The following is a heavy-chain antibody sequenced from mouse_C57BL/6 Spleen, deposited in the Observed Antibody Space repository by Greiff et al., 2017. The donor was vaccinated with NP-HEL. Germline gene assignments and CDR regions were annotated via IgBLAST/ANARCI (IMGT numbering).Heavy chain of an antibody. CDR3: ARYDGYYWYFEV. CDR2: ISSGSSTI. V-gene: IGHV5-17*01. D-gene: IGHD2-3*01. Sequence: EVKVVESGGGLVKPGGSLKLSCAASGFTFSDYGMHWVRQAPEKGLEWVAYISSGSSTIYYADTVKGRFTISRDNAKNTLFLQMTSLRSEDTAMYYCARYDGYYWYFEVWGTGTTVTVSS. J-gene: IGHJ1*03. CDR1: GFTFSDYG.